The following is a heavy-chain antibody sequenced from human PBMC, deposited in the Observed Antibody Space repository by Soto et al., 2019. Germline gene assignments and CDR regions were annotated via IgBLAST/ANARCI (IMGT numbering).Heavy chain of an antibody. V-gene: IGHV1-8*01. CDR2: MNPNSGNT. CDR1: GYTFTNYD. J-gene: IGHJ6*02. Sequence: QVQLVQSGAEVKKPGASVKVSCTASGYTFTNYDIYWVRQATGQGLECVGWMNPNSGNTDYPQKCQGRVTITSSTSISTAYMELTGLSSEDTAVYYCARVGPGYYFGMDVWGQGTTVTVSS. CDR3: ARVGPGYYFGMDV.